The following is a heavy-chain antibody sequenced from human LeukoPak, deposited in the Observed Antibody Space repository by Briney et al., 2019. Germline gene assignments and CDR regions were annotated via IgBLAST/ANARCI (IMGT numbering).Heavy chain of an antibody. J-gene: IGHJ4*02. CDR2: MYISGST. Sequence: KPSETLSLTCTVSGGSISSSNYYWTWIRQPAGKGLEWIGRMYISGSTNYNPSLKSRATISVDTSKNQFSLKLSSVTAADTAVYYCARRYGSGSTIDYWGQGTLVTVSS. CDR3: ARRYGSGSTIDY. CDR1: GGSISSSNYY. V-gene: IGHV4-61*02. D-gene: IGHD3-10*01.